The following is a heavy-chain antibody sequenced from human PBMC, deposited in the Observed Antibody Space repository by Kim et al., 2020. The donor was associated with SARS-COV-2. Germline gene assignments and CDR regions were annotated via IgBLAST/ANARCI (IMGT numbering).Heavy chain of an antibody. J-gene: IGHJ3*02. Sequence: GGSLRLSCAASGFTFSSYGMHWVRQAPGKGLEWVAVISYDGSNKYYADSVKGRFTISRDNSKNTLYLQMNSLRAEDTAVYYCAKEEETTGGAFDIWGQG. CDR3: AKEEETTGGAFDI. CDR1: GFTFSSYG. D-gene: IGHD1-1*01. V-gene: IGHV3-30*18. CDR2: ISYDGSNK.